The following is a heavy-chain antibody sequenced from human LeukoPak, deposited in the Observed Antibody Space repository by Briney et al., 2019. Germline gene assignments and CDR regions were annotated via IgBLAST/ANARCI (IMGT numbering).Heavy chain of an antibody. CDR3: ARGVRSSGYDSDHATNDY. J-gene: IGHJ4*02. V-gene: IGHV3-7*03. CDR1: GFTFRSYW. CDR2: IKQDGSET. D-gene: IGHD5-12*01. Sequence: GGSLRLSCAASGFTFRSYWMTWVRQYPGKGLEWVANIKQDGSETYYADSVKGRFTISRDNAKRSLYLQMNSLRAEDTAVYYCARGVRSSGYDSDHATNDYWGQGTLVTVSS.